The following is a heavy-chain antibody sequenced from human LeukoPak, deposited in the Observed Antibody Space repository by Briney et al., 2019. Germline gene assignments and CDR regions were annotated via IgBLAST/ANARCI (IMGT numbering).Heavy chain of an antibody. V-gene: IGHV1-18*01. CDR2: ISAYKSNT. J-gene: IGHJ6*02. Sequence: ASVKVSCKASGYTFTSYGISWVRQAPGQGLEWMGWISAYKSNTNYAQKLQGRVTMTTDTSTSTVYMELSSLRSEDTAVYYCARDLSPFTNQMVRGVYGMDVWGQGTTVTVSS. CDR3: ARDLSPFTNQMVRGVYGMDV. D-gene: IGHD3-10*01. CDR1: GYTFTSYG.